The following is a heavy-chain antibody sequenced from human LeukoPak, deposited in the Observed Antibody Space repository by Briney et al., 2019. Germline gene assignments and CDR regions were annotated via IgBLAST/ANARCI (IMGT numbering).Heavy chain of an antibody. CDR1: GFTFSGSA. CDR2: IRSKANSYAT. V-gene: IGHV3-73*01. J-gene: IGHJ4*02. D-gene: IGHD6-13*01. CDR3: TRIGIAAAGTGYDY. Sequence: GGSLKLSCAASGFTFSGSAMHWVRQASGKGLEWVGRIRSKANSYATAYAASAKGRFTISRDDSKNTAYLQMNSLRTEDTAVYYCTRIGIAAAGTGYDYWGQGTLVTVSS.